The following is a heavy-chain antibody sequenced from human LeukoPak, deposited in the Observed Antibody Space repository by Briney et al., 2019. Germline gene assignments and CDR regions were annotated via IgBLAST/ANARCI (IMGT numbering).Heavy chain of an antibody. CDR3: ARGRFGSSFDMDV. Sequence: SVKVSCKASGGTFSSYGINWVRQAPGQGLEWMGRIIPNLGTANYAQKFQGRVTITTDESTSTAYMELSSVRSEDTAVYYCARGRFGSSFDMDVWGKGTTVTVSS. V-gene: IGHV1-69*11. J-gene: IGHJ6*03. CDR1: GGTFSSYG. D-gene: IGHD6-6*01. CDR2: IIPNLGTA.